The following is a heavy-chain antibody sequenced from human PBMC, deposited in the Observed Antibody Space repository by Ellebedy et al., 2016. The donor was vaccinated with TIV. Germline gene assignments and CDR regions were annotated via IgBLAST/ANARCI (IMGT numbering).Heavy chain of an antibody. J-gene: IGHJ4*02. CDR1: GGSISSYY. CDR2: IYYSGST. CDR3: ARGSSNNRYFDY. V-gene: IGHV4-59*01. D-gene: IGHD4-11*01. Sequence: MPGGSLRLSCTVSGGSISSYYWSWIRQPPGKGLEWIGYIYYSGSTNYNPSLKSRVTISVDTSKNQFSLKLSSVTAADTAVYYCARGSSNNRYFDYWGQGTLVTVSS.